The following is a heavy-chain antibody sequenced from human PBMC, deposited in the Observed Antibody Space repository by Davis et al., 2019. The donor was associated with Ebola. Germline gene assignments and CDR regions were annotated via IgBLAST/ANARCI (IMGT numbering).Heavy chain of an antibody. V-gene: IGHV3-74*01. CDR3: ARGGLVVPAAMFWYYYYGMDV. D-gene: IGHD2-2*01. J-gene: IGHJ6*02. CDR2: INSDGSST. Sequence: PGGSLRLSCAASGFTFSSYWMHWVRQAPGKGLVWVSRINSDGSSTSYADSVKGRFTISRDNAKNTLYLQMNSLRAEDTAVYYCARGGLVVPAAMFWYYYYGMDVWGQGTTVTVSS. CDR1: GFTFSSYW.